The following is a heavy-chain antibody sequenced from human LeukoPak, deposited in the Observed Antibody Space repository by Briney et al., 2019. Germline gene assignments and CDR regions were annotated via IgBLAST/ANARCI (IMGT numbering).Heavy chain of an antibody. CDR1: GFTFSSYW. J-gene: IGHJ4*02. CDR2: INSDGSST. V-gene: IGHV3-74*01. Sequence: GGSLRLSCAASGFTFSSYWMHWVRQAPGKGLVWVSRINSDGSSTSYADSVKGRFTISRENAKNTLYLQINSLRGEDTAVYYCARDLEAAGIFDYWGQGTLVTVSS. D-gene: IGHD6-13*01. CDR3: ARDLEAAGIFDY.